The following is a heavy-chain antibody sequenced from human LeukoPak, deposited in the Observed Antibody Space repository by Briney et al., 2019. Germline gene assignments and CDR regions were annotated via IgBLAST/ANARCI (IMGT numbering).Heavy chain of an antibody. CDR2: ISGSGGST. CDR1: GFTFSSYA. J-gene: IGHJ4*02. V-gene: IGHV3-23*01. D-gene: IGHD5-24*01. CDR3: EKWGRFGWLQSKVDY. Sequence: GGSLRLSCAASGFTFSSYAMSWVRQAPGKGLEWVAAISGSGGSTYYADSVKGRFTISRDNSKNTLYQQMNSLRAEDTAVYYCEKWGRFGWLQSKVDYWGQGTLVTVSS.